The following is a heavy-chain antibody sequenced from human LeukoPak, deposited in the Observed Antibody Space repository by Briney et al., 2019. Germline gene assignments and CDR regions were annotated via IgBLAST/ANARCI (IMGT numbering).Heavy chain of an antibody. CDR2: INPNSGGT. D-gene: IGHD3-3*01. V-gene: IGHV1-2*02. Sequence: ASVKVSCKAYGFTFTGYYMHWVRQAPGQGLEWMGWINPNSGGTNYAQKFQGRVTMTRDTSVSTAYMDLSRLRSDDTAVYYCAREGGVLEWLFWGQGTLVTVSS. CDR3: AREGGVLEWLF. CDR1: GFTFTGYY. J-gene: IGHJ4*02.